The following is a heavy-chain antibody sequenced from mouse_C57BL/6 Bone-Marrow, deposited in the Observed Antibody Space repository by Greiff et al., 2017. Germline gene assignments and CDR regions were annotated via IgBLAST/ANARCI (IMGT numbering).Heavy chain of an antibody. CDR2: IDPSDSET. CDR1: GYTFTSYW. V-gene: IGHV1-52*01. Sequence: QVHVKQPGAELVRPGSSVKLSCKASGYTFTSYWMHWVKQRPIQGLEWIGNIDPSDSETHYNQKFKDKATLTVDKSSSTAYMQLSSLTSEDSAVYYCARGGSSRHWYFDVWGTGTTVTVSS. J-gene: IGHJ1*03. D-gene: IGHD1-1*01. CDR3: ARGGSSRHWYFDV.